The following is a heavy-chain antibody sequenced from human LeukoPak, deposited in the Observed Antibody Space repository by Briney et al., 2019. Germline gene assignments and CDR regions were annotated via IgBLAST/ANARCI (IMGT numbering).Heavy chain of an antibody. V-gene: IGHV3-53*01. CDR3: VSGYGDYNFDF. Sequence: GGSLRLSCAASGFSVINTYVNWVRQAPGKGLEWVSVIDDSGATSFVDAVKGRFTISRDNSKNTVSLHLNNLRAEDTAVYYCVSGYGDYNFDFWGQGTLVTVSS. CDR2: IDDSGAT. D-gene: IGHD4-17*01. J-gene: IGHJ4*02. CDR1: GFSVINTY.